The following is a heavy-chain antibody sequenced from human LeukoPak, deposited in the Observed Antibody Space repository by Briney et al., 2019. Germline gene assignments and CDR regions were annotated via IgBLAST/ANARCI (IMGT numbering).Heavy chain of an antibody. CDR1: GFTFSSYW. Sequence: HPGGSLRLSCAASGFTFSSYWMSWVRQAPGKGLEWVANIKQDGSEKYYVDSAKGRFTISRDNAKNSLYLQMNSLRAEDTAVYYCSRLMNVFGFDYWGQGTLVIVSS. CDR2: IKQDGSEK. D-gene: IGHD3-16*01. J-gene: IGHJ4*02. V-gene: IGHV3-7*01. CDR3: SRLMNVFGFDY.